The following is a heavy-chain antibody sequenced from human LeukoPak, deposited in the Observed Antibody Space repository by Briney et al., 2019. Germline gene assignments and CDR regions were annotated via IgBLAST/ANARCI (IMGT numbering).Heavy chain of an antibody. V-gene: IGHV4-4*07. J-gene: IGHJ6*03. CDR1: GGSISSYY. CDR2: IYTSGST. Sequence: SETLSLTCTVSGGSISSYYWSWIRQPAGKGLEWIGRIYTSGSTNYNPSLKSRVTMSVDTSKNQFSLKLSSVTAADTAVYYCARGQYSMVLPGYYYMDVWGKGTTVTVSS. D-gene: IGHD3-10*01. CDR3: ARGQYSMVLPGYYYMDV.